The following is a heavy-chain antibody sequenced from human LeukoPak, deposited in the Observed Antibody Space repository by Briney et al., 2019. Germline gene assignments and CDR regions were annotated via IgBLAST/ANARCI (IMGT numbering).Heavy chain of an antibody. Sequence: GGSLRLSCTASGFTFSSYWMHWVRQVPGKGLVWVSRIYSDGSVRTYADSVEGRFTISRDNAKNTVYLQMNSLRAEDTAVYYCAKGVRMVRGIQGVFDYWGQGTLVTVSS. D-gene: IGHD3-10*01. CDR3: AKGVRMVRGIQGVFDY. V-gene: IGHV3-74*01. CDR2: IYSDGSVR. J-gene: IGHJ4*02. CDR1: GFTFSSYW.